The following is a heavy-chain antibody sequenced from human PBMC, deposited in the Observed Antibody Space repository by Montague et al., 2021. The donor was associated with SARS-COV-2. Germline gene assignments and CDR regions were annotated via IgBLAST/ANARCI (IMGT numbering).Heavy chain of an antibody. CDR1: DASSSNYY. J-gene: IGHJ4*02. Sequence: SETLSLTCAVYDASSSNYYWSWIRQSPGKGLEWVGEINHSGYTDYNPSLESRLTISLDSSKKQFSLKMTSVTAADTAIYYCASAPRYSFGFWAYWGQGTLVSVSS. CDR2: INHSGYT. CDR3: ASAPRYSFGFWAY. V-gene: IGHV4-34*01. D-gene: IGHD5-12*01.